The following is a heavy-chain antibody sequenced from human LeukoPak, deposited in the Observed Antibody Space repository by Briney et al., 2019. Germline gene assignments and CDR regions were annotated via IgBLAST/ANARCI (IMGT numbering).Heavy chain of an antibody. CDR3: ARLLPRVGFLDY. Sequence: PSETLSFTCAVYGGSFSGYYWSWIRQPPGKGLEWIGEINHSGSTNYNPSLKSRVTISVDTSKNQFSLKLSSVTAADTAVYYYARLLPRVGFLDYWGQGTLVTVSS. J-gene: IGHJ4*02. CDR2: INHSGST. CDR1: GGSFSGYY. D-gene: IGHD3-3*02. V-gene: IGHV4-34*01.